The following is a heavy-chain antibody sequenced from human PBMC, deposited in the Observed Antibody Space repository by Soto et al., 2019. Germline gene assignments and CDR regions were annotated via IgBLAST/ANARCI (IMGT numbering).Heavy chain of an antibody. V-gene: IGHV1-18*01. CDR1: GYTFTSYG. J-gene: IGHJ4*02. Sequence: ASVKVSCKASGYTFTSYGISWVRQAPGQGLEWMGWISAYNGNTNYAQKLQGRVTMTTHTSTSTAYMELRSLRSDDTAVYYCARFSMKSLPPPNDYWGQETLVTVSS. CDR3: ARFSMKSLPPPNDY. D-gene: IGHD3-22*01. CDR2: ISAYNGNT.